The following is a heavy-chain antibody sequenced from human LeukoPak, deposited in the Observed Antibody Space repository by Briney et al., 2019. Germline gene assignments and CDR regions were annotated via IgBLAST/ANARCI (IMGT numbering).Heavy chain of an antibody. V-gene: IGHV7-4-1*02. CDR2: INTNTGNP. CDR3: ARDWARNPTPDAFDI. J-gene: IGHJ3*02. CDR1: GYTFTRYS. D-gene: IGHD4-23*01. Sequence: ASVKVSCKASGYTFTRYSMNWVRQAPGQGLEWMGWINTNTGNPTYAQGFTGRFVFSLDTSVSTAYLQISSLKAEDTAVYYCARDWARNPTPDAFDIWGQGTMVTVSS.